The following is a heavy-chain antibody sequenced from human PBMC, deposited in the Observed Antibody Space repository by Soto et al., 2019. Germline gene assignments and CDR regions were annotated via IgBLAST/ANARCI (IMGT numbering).Heavy chain of an antibody. CDR1: GFSLTTSGVG. CDR3: AHRGYMYGNWDHGYFDY. D-gene: IGHD5-18*01. J-gene: IGHJ4*02. Sequence: QITLKESGPTRVKPTQTLALTCTFSGFSLTTSGVGVGWIRKTPGKALEWLAVIYWDDDKRYSPSLKNRLTITKDTSKNQVVLTMADMDPVDTATYFCAHRGYMYGNWDHGYFDYWGQGTLVTASS. V-gene: IGHV2-5*02. CDR2: IYWDDDK.